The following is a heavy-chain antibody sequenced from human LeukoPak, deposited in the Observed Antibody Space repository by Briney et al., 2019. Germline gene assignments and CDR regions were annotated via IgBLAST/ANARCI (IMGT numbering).Heavy chain of an antibody. J-gene: IGHJ4*02. CDR2: ISSSSSYT. D-gene: IGHD3-16*01. CDR3: ARASPYASYDY. CDR1: GFTFSDHY. V-gene: IGHV3-11*06. Sequence: GGSLRLSCAASGFTFSDHYMSWIRQAPGKGLGWVSYISSSSSYTNYADSVKGRFTISRDNAKNSLYLQMNSLRAEDTAVYYCARASPYASYDYWGQGTLVTVSS.